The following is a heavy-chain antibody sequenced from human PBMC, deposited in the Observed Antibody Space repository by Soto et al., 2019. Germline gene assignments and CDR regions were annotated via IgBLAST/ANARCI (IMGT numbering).Heavy chain of an antibody. D-gene: IGHD5-18*01. Sequence: SETLSLTCTVSGGSISSYYWSWIRQPPGKGLEWIGCIYYSGSTNYNPSLKSRVTVSVDTSKNQLSLKLSSVTAADTAVYYCARHRYSYGVYYFDYWGQGTLVTVSS. J-gene: IGHJ4*02. CDR2: IYYSGST. V-gene: IGHV4-59*08. CDR1: GGSISSYY. CDR3: ARHRYSYGVYYFDY.